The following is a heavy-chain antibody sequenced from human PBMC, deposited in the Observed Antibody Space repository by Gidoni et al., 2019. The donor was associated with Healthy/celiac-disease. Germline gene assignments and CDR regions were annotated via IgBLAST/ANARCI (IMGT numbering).Heavy chain of an antibody. CDR1: GFPFDDYT. V-gene: IGHV3-43*01. J-gene: IGHJ4*02. D-gene: IGHD3-22*01. CDR2: ISWDGGST. CDR3: AKDSGGYYFLMDY. Sequence: EVQLVESGGVVVQPGGSLRLSCAASGFPFDDYTMHWVRQAPGKGLEWVSLISWDGGSTYYADSVKGRFTISRDNSKNSLYLQMNSLRTEDTALYYCAKDSGGYYFLMDYWGQGTLVTVSS.